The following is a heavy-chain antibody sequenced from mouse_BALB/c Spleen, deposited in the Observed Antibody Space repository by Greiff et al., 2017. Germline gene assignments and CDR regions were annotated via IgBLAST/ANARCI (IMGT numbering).Heavy chain of an antibody. CDR1: GFSLTSYG. J-gene: IGHJ4*01. V-gene: IGHV2-2*02. CDR2: IWSGGST. Sequence: QVQLQQSGPGLVQPSQSLSITCTVSGFSLTSYGVHWVRQSPGKGLEWLGVIWSGGSTDYNAAFISRLSISKDNSKSQVFFKMNSLQANDTAIYYCAAYGNYERGYAMDYWGQGTSVTVSS. D-gene: IGHD2-1*01. CDR3: AAYGNYERGYAMDY.